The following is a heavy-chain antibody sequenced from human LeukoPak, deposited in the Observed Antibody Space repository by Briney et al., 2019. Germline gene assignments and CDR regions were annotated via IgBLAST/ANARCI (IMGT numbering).Heavy chain of an antibody. J-gene: IGHJ5*02. CDR3: ARDIGLRKAAPPGWFDP. CDR2: ISSSGTYI. Sequence: PGGSLRLSCAGSGFTFSTYAMNWVRQAPGKGLEWVSSISSSGTYIYYADSVKGRFAISRDNAKNSLYLQMNSLRAEDTAVYYCARDIGLRKAAPPGWFDPWGQGALVTVSS. D-gene: IGHD6-6*01. V-gene: IGHV3-21*01. CDR1: GFTFSTYA.